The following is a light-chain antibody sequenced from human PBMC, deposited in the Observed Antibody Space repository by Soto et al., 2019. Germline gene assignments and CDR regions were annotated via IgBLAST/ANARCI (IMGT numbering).Light chain of an antibody. J-gene: IGKJ1*01. CDR1: QSVSSNY. CDR3: QQYGDLPWT. V-gene: IGKV3-20*01. CDR2: GAS. Sequence: ALTQSPGTLSSSPGERATLSCRASQSVSSNYLAWYQQKPGQAPRLLIYGASSRATGIPDRFSGSGSGTDFTLTINRLEPEDFAVYYCQQYGDLPWTFGQGTKVDIK.